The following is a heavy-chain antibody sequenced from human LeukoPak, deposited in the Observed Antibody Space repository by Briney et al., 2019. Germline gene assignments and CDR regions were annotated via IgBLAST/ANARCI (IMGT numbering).Heavy chain of an antibody. CDR1: GFTFSSYG. Sequence: GRSLRLSCAASGFTFSSYGMHWVRQAPGQGLEWVAVIWYDGSNKYYADSVKGRFTISRDNSKNTLYLQMNSLRAEDTAVYYCASVWDYGDYGYFDLWGRGTLVTVSS. J-gene: IGHJ2*01. CDR3: ASVWDYGDYGYFDL. D-gene: IGHD4-17*01. CDR2: IWYDGSNK. V-gene: IGHV3-33*01.